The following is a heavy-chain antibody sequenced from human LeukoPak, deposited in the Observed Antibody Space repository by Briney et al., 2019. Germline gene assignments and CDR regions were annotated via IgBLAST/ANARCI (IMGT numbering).Heavy chain of an antibody. CDR3: ARDFSSGYSLEDAFDI. V-gene: IGHV3-23*01. Sequence: GGSLRLSCAASGFTFPNYVMSWVRQAPGKGLEWVSGISGSGSNTYYADSVKGRFTISRDNSKNTLYLQMNSLRAEDTAVYYCARDFSSGYSLEDAFDIWGQGTMVTVSS. CDR1: GFTFPNYV. CDR2: ISGSGSNT. D-gene: IGHD3-22*01. J-gene: IGHJ3*02.